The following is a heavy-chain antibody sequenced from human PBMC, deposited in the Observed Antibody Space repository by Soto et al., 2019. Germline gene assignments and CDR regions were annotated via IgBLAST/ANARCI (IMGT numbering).Heavy chain of an antibody. J-gene: IGHJ5*02. CDR1: GYTFTSYG. CDR2: ISAYNGNT. CDR3: ARDQAMTTVLSPHWFDP. V-gene: IGHV1-18*01. D-gene: IGHD4-17*01. Sequence: ASVKVSWKASGYTFTSYGISWVRQAPGQGLEWMGWISAYNGNTNYAQKLQGRVTMTTDTSTSTAYMELRSLRSDDTAVYYCARDQAMTTVLSPHWFDPWGQGTLVTVSS.